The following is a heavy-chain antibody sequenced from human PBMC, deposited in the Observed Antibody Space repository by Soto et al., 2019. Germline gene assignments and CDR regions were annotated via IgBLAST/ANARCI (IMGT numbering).Heavy chain of an antibody. V-gene: IGHV1-69*13. D-gene: IGHD4-17*01. CDR1: GGTFSSYA. J-gene: IGHJ6*02. CDR3: ARGDPDGDSLYYYGMDV. CDR2: IIPIFGTA. Sequence: SVKVSCKASGGTFSSYAISWVRQAPGQGLEWMGGIIPIFGTANYAQKFQGRVTITADESTSTAYMELSSLRSEDTAVYYCARGDPDGDSLYYYGMDVWGQGTTVTVSS.